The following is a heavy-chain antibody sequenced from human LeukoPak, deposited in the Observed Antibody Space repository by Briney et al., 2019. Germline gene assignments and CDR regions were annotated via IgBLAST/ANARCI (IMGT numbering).Heavy chain of an antibody. J-gene: IGHJ4*02. CDR1: GFSVGDYA. D-gene: IGHD5-12*01. V-gene: IGHV3-49*04. Sequence: EPGGSLRLSCRASGFSVGDYAMSWVRQAPGKGLEWVGFIRSKTYGGTADYAASVEGRFTISRDDSNNIVYLQMNSLKTEDTAVYYCTRGLEGFTAYDDFWGQGTLVTVSS. CDR3: TRGLEGFTAYDDF. CDR2: IRSKTYGGTA.